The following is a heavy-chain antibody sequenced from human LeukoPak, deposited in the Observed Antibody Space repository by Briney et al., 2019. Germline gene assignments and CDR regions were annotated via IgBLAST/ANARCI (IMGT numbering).Heavy chain of an antibody. CDR1: GFTFSSYE. J-gene: IGHJ4*02. Sequence: GGSLRLSCAASGFTFSSYEMNWVRQAPGKGLEWVSYISSSGSTIYYADSVKGRFTISRDNAKNSLYLQMNSLRAEDTALYYCAKDPGYYFDSSAYFDYWGQGTLVTVSS. CDR3: AKDPGYYFDSSAYFDY. V-gene: IGHV3-48*03. D-gene: IGHD3-22*01. CDR2: ISSSGSTI.